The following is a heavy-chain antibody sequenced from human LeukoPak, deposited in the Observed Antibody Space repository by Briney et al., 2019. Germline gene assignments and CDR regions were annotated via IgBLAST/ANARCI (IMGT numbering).Heavy chain of an antibody. CDR2: INPNSGGT. V-gene: IGHV1-2*02. J-gene: IGHJ4*02. CDR1: VYTFTGYY. D-gene: IGHD2-2*01. Sequence: SVKVSCKASVYTFTGYYMHWVRQAPGQGLEWMGWINPNSGGTNYAQKFQGRVTITADKSTSTAYMELSSLRSEDTAVYYCASATTSSSLPSLGYWGQGTLVTVSS. CDR3: ASATTSSSLPSLGY.